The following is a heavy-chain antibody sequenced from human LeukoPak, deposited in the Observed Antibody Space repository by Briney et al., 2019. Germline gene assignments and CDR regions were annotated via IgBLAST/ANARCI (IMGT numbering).Heavy chain of an antibody. CDR3: AREVRSLAFDI. Sequence: GRCLRLSCAASGFTFSDYYMSWIRQAPGKGREWVSYISSSGRTIYYTDSVKGRFTISRDNAKTSLYLQMNSLRAEDTAVYYCAREVRSLAFDIWGQGTMVTVSS. CDR1: GFTFSDYY. CDR2: ISSSGRTI. V-gene: IGHV3-11*04. J-gene: IGHJ3*02.